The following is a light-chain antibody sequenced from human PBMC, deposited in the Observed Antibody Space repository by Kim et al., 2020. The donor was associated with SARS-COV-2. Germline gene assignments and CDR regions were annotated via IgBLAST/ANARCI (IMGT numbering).Light chain of an antibody. V-gene: IGLV3-1*01. CDR1: KLGEKY. Sequence: VSPGQTARITCSGDKLGEKYTSWYQHKSGRSPVVVIYQDNKRPSGMTERFSGSSSGNTATLTISGTQPMDEADYYCQTWDSTTVIFGGGTQLTVL. CDR2: QDN. J-gene: IGLJ2*01. CDR3: QTWDSTTVI.